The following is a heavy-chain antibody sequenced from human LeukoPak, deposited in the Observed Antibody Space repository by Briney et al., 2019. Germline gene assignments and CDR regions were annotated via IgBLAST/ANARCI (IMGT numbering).Heavy chain of an antibody. Sequence: ASVKVSCKASGYTFTGYYMHWVRQAPGQGLECMGRINPNSGGTNYAQKFQGRVTTTRDTSISTAYMELSRLRSDDTAVYYCARLKSRIAVAALGAFDIWGQGTMVTVSS. CDR2: INPNSGGT. D-gene: IGHD6-19*01. J-gene: IGHJ3*02. CDR3: ARLKSRIAVAALGAFDI. V-gene: IGHV1-2*06. CDR1: GYTFTGYY.